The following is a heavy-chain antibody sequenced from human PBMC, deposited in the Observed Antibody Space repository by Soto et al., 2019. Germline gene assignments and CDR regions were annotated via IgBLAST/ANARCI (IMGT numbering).Heavy chain of an antibody. CDR2: ISSNSLYI. CDR3: ARDRSGASDGMDV. Sequence: TGGSLRLSCAASEFTFSTYNMNWVRQAPGKGLEWVSSISSNSLYIYYADSVKGRFTISRDNAKNSLYLQMNSLRVEDTAVYYCARDRSGASDGMDVWGQGTTVAVSS. V-gene: IGHV3-21*01. J-gene: IGHJ6*02. D-gene: IGHD3-10*01. CDR1: EFTFSTYN.